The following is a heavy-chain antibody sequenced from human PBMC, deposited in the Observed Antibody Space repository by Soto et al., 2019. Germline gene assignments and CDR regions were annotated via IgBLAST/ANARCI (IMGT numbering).Heavy chain of an antibody. J-gene: IGHJ5*02. CDR2: INHSGST. CDR3: ARGTTPYSSSSRGDWFEP. Sequence: PSETLSLTCAFYGGSFSVYYWSWIRQPPGKGLEWIGEINHSGSTNYNPSLKSRVTISVDTSKNQFSLKLSSVTAADTAVYYCARGTTPYSSSSRGDWFEPWGQGTLVTVS. V-gene: IGHV4-34*01. CDR1: GGSFSVYY. D-gene: IGHD6-6*01.